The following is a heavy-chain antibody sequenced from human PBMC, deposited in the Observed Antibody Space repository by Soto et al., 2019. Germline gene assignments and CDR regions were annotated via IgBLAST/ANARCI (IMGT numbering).Heavy chain of an antibody. CDR1: GFSLSNARMG. CDR2: IFSNDEK. J-gene: IGHJ6*02. V-gene: IGHV2-26*01. D-gene: IGHD3-22*01. Sequence: QVTLKESGPVLVKPTETLTLTCTVSGFSLSNARMGVSWIRQPPGKALEWLAHIFSNDEKSYSTSLKSRRTIPKHTSQSQVVLTMTNMDDVDTTTYYCARLSSATYYYDSSGYYRHYYYGMDVWGQGTTVTVSS. CDR3: ARLSSATYYYDSSGYYRHYYYGMDV.